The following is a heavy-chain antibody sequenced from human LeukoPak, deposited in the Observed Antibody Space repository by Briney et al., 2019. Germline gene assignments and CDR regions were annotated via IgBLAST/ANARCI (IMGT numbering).Heavy chain of an antibody. CDR1: GGSISSSSYY. Sequence: SETLSLTCTVSGGSISSSSYYWGWLRQPPGKGLEWIGSIYYSGSTYYKPSLKSRVTISVDTSKNQFSLKLSSVTAADTAVYYCARHSGSSGWYRDFDYWGQGTLVTVSS. CDR2: IYYSGST. V-gene: IGHV4-39*01. CDR3: ARHSGSSGWYRDFDY. D-gene: IGHD6-19*01. J-gene: IGHJ4*02.